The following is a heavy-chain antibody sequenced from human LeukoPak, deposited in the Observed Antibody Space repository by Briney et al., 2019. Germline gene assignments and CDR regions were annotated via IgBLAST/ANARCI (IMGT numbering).Heavy chain of an antibody. V-gene: IGHV4-59*01. Sequence: SETLSLTCTVSGGSISSYYWSWIRQPPGKGLEWIGYIYYSGSTNYNPSLKSRVTISVDTSKNQFSLKLSSVTAADTAVYYCARADRFFGWFPFDYWGQGPLATVSS. J-gene: IGHJ4*02. CDR2: IYYSGST. D-gene: IGHD3-9*01. CDR3: ARADRFFGWFPFDY. CDR1: GGSISSYY.